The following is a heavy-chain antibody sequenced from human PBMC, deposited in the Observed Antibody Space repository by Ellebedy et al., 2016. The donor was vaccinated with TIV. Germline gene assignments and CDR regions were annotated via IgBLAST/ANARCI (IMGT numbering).Heavy chain of an antibody. Sequence: SETLSLTXAVSGGSISSGGYSWSWIRQPPGKGLEWIGYIYHSGSTFYNPSLRSRVTISVDRSKNQFSLKLSSVTAADTAMYCCARYCSSTSCNTHWYLDLWGRGTLVTVSS. V-gene: IGHV4-30-2*01. CDR2: IYHSGST. D-gene: IGHD2-2*01. CDR1: GGSISSGGYS. CDR3: ARYCSSTSCNTHWYLDL. J-gene: IGHJ2*01.